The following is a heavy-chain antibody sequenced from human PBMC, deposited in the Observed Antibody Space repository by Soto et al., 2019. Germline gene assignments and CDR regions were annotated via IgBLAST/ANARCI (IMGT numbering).Heavy chain of an antibody. CDR2: INPNSGGT. CDR1: GYTFTTFG. D-gene: IGHD6-19*01. Sequence: ASVKVSCKASGYTFTTFGISWVRQAPGQGLEWIGWINPNSGGTKSAEKFQGRVTMTRDTSISTAYMELSRLTSDDTAVYYCASAAVTGTAGLDFWGQGTQVTVSS. CDR3: ASAAVTGTAGLDF. V-gene: IGHV1-2*02. J-gene: IGHJ4*02.